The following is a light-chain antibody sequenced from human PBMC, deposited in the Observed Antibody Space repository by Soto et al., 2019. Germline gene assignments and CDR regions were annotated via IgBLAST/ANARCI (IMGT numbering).Light chain of an antibody. Sequence: QSALTQPASVSASPGQSITISCTGTSSDIGDYNYVSWYQQRPGEAPKLILYEVENRPSGISDRFSGSKSGNTASLTISGLRTKDEADYYCSSYTSTVTLVVFGGGTKLTVL. CDR3: SSYTSTVTLVV. J-gene: IGLJ2*01. CDR2: EVE. V-gene: IGLV2-14*03. CDR1: SSDIGDYNY.